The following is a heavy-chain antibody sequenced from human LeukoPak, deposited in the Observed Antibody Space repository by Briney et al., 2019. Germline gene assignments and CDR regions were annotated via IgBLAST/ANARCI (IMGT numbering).Heavy chain of an antibody. Sequence: ASVKVSCKASEDSLTTYYMHWVRQAPGQGLEWMAIINPSGGGTKYAQKFQGRVTMTRDTPTNTVYMELSSLRTEDTAVYYCASVYLYGMDVWGQGTTVTVSS. V-gene: IGHV1-46*01. CDR2: INPSGGGT. J-gene: IGHJ6*02. D-gene: IGHD2-8*01. CDR3: ASVYLYGMDV. CDR1: EDSLTTYY.